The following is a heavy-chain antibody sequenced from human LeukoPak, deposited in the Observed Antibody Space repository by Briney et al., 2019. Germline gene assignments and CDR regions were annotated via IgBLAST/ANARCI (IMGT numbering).Heavy chain of an antibody. V-gene: IGHV5-51*01. D-gene: IGHD2-2*01. CDR1: GYSFTSYW. CDR2: IYPGDSDT. CDR3: ARLSPRYCSSTSCYRSPVDP. J-gene: IGHJ5*02. Sequence: GESLKISCKGSGYSFTSYWFGWVRQMPGKGLEWMGIIYPGDSDTRYSPSFQGQVTISADKSIGTAYLQWSSLKASDTAMYYCARLSPRYCSSTSCYRSPVDPWGQGTLVTVSS.